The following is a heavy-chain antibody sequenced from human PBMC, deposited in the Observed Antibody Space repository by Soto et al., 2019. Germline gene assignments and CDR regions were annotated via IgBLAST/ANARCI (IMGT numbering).Heavy chain of an antibody. CDR3: AKGYGNIRPYGMDV. V-gene: IGHV3-23*01. D-gene: IGHD4-17*01. CDR1: GFTFSNHA. Sequence: GGSLRLSCAAAGFTFSNHAMSWVRQAPGKGLEWVSTISGSGGTIYYADSVKGRFTISRDNSKNALWLQMNSLRAEDMALYYCAKGYGNIRPYGMDVWGQGTTVTVSS. J-gene: IGHJ6*02. CDR2: ISGSGGTI.